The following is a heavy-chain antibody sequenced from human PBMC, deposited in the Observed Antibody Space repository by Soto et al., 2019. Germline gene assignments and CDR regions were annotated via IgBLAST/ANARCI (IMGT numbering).Heavy chain of an antibody. J-gene: IGHJ4*02. CDR3: ARERSSGWDVDY. CDR2: MNPNSGNT. Sequence: QVQLVQSGAEVKEPGASVKVSCKASGYTFTSYDVNWVRQATGQGLEWMGWMNPNSGNTGYAQKFQGRVTMTSNTSISTAYMELSSLRSEDTAVYYCARERSSGWDVDYWGQGTLVTVSS. CDR1: GYTFTSYD. D-gene: IGHD6-19*01. V-gene: IGHV1-8*01.